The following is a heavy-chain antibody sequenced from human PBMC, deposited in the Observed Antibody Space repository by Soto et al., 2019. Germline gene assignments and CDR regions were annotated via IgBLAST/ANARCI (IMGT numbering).Heavy chain of an antibody. CDR2: IIPIFGTA. CDR3: AGRPGYSSSWYGRRFDP. V-gene: IGHV1-69*01. Sequence: QVQLVQSGAEVKKPGSSVKVSCKASGGTFSSYAISWVRQAPGQGLEWMGGIIPIFGTANYAQKFQGRVMITADESTSTAYMELSSLRSEDTAVYYCAGRPGYSSSWYGRRFDPWGQGTLVTVSS. D-gene: IGHD6-13*01. J-gene: IGHJ5*02. CDR1: GGTFSSYA.